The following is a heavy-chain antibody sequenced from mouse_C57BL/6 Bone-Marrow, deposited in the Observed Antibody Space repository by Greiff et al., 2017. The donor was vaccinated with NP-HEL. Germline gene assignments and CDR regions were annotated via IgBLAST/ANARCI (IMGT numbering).Heavy chain of an antibody. CDR3: ARQNWDVRTY. D-gene: IGHD4-1*01. Sequence: EVQGVESGGDLVKPGGSLKLSCAASGFTFSSYGMSWVRQTPDKRLEWVATISSGGSYTYYPDSVKGRFTISRDNAKNTLYLQMSSLKSEDTAMYYCARQNWDVRTYWGQGTLVTVSA. CDR2: ISSGGSYT. J-gene: IGHJ3*01. V-gene: IGHV5-6*01. CDR1: GFTFSSYG.